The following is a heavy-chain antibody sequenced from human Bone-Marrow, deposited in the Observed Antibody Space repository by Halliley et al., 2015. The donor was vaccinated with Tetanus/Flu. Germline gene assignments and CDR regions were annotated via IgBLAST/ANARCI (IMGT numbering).Heavy chain of an antibody. Sequence: QLVQSGAEVKKPGASVKVSCKASGYTFFTYGIHWVRQAPGQGLEWMGWISAYNGNSNYAQKLQGRVTMTTDTSTSTAYMELRSLRYDDTAVYYCARDSKAPVPSYFDYWGQGTLVTVSS. D-gene: IGHD2-2*01. V-gene: IGHV1-18*04. CDR1: GYTFFTYG. CDR3: ARDSKAPVPSYFDY. CDR2: ISAYNGNS. J-gene: IGHJ4*02.